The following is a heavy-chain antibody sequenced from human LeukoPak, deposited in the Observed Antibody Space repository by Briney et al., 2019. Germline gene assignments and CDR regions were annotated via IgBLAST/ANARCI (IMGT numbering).Heavy chain of an antibody. Sequence: ASVTVSCKASGYTFTSYYMHWVRQAPGQGLEWMGIINPSGGSTSYAQKFQGRVTMTRDTSTSTVYMELSSLRSEDTAVYYCARGSPFHDFWSGYVYYWGQGTLVTVSS. V-gene: IGHV1-46*01. J-gene: IGHJ4*02. CDR2: INPSGGST. CDR1: GYTFTSYY. D-gene: IGHD3-3*01. CDR3: ARGSPFHDFWSGYVYY.